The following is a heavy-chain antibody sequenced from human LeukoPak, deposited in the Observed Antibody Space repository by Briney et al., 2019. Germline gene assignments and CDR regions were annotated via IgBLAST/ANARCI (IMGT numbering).Heavy chain of an antibody. J-gene: IGHJ5*02. V-gene: IGHV3-7*04. D-gene: IGHD6-13*01. CDR1: GFTFSSYW. CDR2: IKQDGSEK. CDR3: ARPYSSSWYNWFDP. Sequence: GGSLRLSCAASGFTFSSYWMSWVRQAPGKGLEWVASIKQDGSEKYYVDSVKGRFTISRDNAQNSLYLQMHSLRADDTAVYYCARPYSSSWYNWFDPWGQGTLVTVSS.